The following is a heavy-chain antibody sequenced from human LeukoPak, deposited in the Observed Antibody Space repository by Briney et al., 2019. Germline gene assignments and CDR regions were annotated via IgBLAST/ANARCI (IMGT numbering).Heavy chain of an antibody. D-gene: IGHD1-26*01. CDR2: ISGSGGST. J-gene: IGHJ4*02. V-gene: IGHV3-23*01. Sequence: GGSLSLSCAASGFTFSSYAMSWVRQAPGKGLEWVSAISGSGGSTYYADSVEGRFTISRDNSKDTLYLQMNSLRAEETAVYYCAKGVGATTRSSFDYWGQGTLVTVSS. CDR1: GFTFSSYA. CDR3: AKGVGATTRSSFDY.